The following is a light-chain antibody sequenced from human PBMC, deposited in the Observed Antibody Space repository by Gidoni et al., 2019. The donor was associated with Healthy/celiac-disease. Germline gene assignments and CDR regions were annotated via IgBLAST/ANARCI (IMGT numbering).Light chain of an antibody. J-gene: IGKJ1*01. CDR3: QQRSNWPRT. V-gene: IGKV3-11*01. Sequence: EIVFTHSPATLSLSPEERVTLACRASQRVSSYLAWYQQKPGQAPRLLIYAASNMATGIPARFSGSGSGTDFTLTISSLEPEDFAVYYCQQRSNWPRTFGQGTKVEIK. CDR2: AAS. CDR1: QRVSSY.